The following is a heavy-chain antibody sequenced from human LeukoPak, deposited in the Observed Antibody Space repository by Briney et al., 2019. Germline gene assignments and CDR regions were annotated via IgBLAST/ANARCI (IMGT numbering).Heavy chain of an antibody. CDR1: GYTFHRTD. CDR2: MNPNSGNT. J-gene: IGHJ4*02. CDR3: ARGREYSSGPGFDY. V-gene: IGHV1-8*01. D-gene: IGHD3-22*01. Sequence: ASVKVSCKASGYTFHRTDINWVRQATGQGLEWMGWMNPNSGNTGYAQKFQGRVTMTRNTSINTAYMKLSSLRSEDTAVYYCARGREYSSGPGFDYWAQGTLVTVSS.